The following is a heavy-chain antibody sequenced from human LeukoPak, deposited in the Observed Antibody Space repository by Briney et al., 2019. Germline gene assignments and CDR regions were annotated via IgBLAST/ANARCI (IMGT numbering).Heavy chain of an antibody. CDR3: ATGDYSSSWYGYYYYGMDV. CDR1: GGTFSSYA. Sequence: ASVTVSFTASGGTFSSYAISWVRQAPGKGLEWMGGFDPEDGETIYAQKFQGRVTMTEDTSTDTAYMELSSLRSEDTAVYYCATGDYSSSWYGYYYYGMDVWGQGTTVTVSS. J-gene: IGHJ6*02. V-gene: IGHV1-24*01. CDR2: FDPEDGET. D-gene: IGHD6-13*01.